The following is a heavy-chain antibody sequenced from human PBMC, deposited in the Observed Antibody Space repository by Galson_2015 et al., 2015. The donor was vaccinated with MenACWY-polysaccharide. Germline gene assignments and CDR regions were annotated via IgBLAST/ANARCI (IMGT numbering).Heavy chain of an antibody. CDR3: ARSKFSSGYFVRAFDI. D-gene: IGHD3-22*01. J-gene: IGHJ3*02. V-gene: IGHV3-74*01. CDR2: INSDGRST. Sequence: SLRLSCAASEFTFSSYWMHWVRQAPGKGLEWVSRINSDGRSTTHADSVKGRFTISRDNAKNTLFLQMNSLRAEDTAIYYCARSKFSSGYFVRAFDIWGQGTMVTVSS. CDR1: EFTFSSYW.